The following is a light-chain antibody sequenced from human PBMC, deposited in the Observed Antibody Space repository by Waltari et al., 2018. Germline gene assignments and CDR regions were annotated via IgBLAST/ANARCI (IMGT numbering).Light chain of an antibody. CDR3: QQSLNTPPT. CDR2: AAS. J-gene: IGKJ5*01. Sequence: DIQMTQSPSSLSASVGDRVTITCRTSQSISNFLNWYQQKSGKAPKLLISAASSLQSGVSSRFSGSGSGTEFTLIINNLQPEDFATYYCQQSLNTPPTFGQGSRLDIK. CDR1: QSISNF. V-gene: IGKV1-39*01.